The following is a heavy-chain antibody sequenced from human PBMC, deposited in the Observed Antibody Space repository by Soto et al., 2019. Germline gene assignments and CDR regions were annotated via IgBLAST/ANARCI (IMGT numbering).Heavy chain of an antibody. CDR3: GSRKVTTFNAFDI. Sequence: QLQLQESGPGLVKPSETLSLTCTVSGGSISRSNYYWGWIRQPPGKGLEWIGSTYYSENTYYNPSHKSRATLSLDTSSKQFSLNLNTVTAADTAVYYCGSRKVTTFNAFDIWGQGTMVTVS. J-gene: IGHJ3*02. V-gene: IGHV4-39*01. CDR1: GGSISRSNYY. CDR2: TYYSENT. D-gene: IGHD4-17*01.